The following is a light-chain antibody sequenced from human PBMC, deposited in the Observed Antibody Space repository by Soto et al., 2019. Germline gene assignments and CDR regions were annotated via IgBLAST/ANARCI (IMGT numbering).Light chain of an antibody. CDR3: QQDGISPYT. Sequence: EIVLTQSPGTLSLSPGERATLSCRASQTVTSSYLAWYQQKPGQAPRLLIYGASTRATGIPDRFSGSGSGTDSTLTISRLEPEDFAVYHCQQDGISPYTFGLGTKLEIK. CDR1: QTVTSSY. V-gene: IGKV3-20*01. J-gene: IGKJ2*01. CDR2: GAS.